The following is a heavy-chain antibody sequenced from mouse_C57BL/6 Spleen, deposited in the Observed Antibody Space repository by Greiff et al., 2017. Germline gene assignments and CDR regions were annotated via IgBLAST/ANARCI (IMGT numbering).Heavy chain of an antibody. V-gene: IGHV1-18*01. J-gene: IGHJ1*03. D-gene: IGHD1-1*01. CDR1: GYTFTDYN. Sequence: VQLQQSGPELVKPGASVKIPCKASGYTFTDYNMDWVKQSHGKSLEWIGDINPNNGGTIYNQKFKGKATLTVDKSSSTAYMELRSLTSEDTAVYYWARVKRGSTTVDATDYWYFDVWGTGTTVTVSS. CDR3: ARVKRGSTTVDATDYWYFDV. CDR2: INPNNGGT.